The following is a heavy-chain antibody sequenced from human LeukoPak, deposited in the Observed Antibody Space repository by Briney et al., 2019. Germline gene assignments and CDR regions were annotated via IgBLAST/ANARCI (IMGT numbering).Heavy chain of an antibody. CDR3: ARGSYYDIEIDY. CDR1: GYTFTGYY. D-gene: IGHD3-9*01. V-gene: IGHV1-2*04. CDR2: INPNSGGT. J-gene: IGHJ4*02. Sequence: ASVKVSCKASGYTFTGYYMHWVRQAPGQGLEWMGWINPNSGGTNYAQKFQGWVTMTRDTSISTAYMELSRLRSDGTAVYYCARGSYYDIEIDYWGQGTLVTVSS.